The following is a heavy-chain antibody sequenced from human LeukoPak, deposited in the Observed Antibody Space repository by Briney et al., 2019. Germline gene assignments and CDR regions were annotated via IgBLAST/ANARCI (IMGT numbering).Heavy chain of an antibody. J-gene: IGHJ2*01. CDR3: ATEDCTDKGDFDL. CDR2: INQGGSET. D-gene: IGHD2/OR15-2a*01. CDR1: GFTFSNHW. Sequence: PGGSLRLSCAASGFTFSNHWMSWVRQAPGNGLEWVANINQGGSETYYADSVKGRLTISRDNAKSALHLELNSLRVEDTALYYCATEDCTDKGDFDLWGRGTLVTVSS. V-gene: IGHV3-7*01.